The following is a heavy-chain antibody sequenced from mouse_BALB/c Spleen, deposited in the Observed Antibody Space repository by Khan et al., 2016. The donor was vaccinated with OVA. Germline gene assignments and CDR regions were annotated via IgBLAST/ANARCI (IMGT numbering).Heavy chain of an antibody. V-gene: IGHV1-20*02. CDR1: GYSFTGYF. D-gene: IGHD1-3*01. Sequence: VQLKESGPELVKPGASVKISCKASGYSFTGYFMNWVMQSPGKSLEWIGRINPHIGETFYNQKFKGKATLTVDESSSTVHLELRSLASEDSAVYYCARKSGSDFDYWGQGTTLTVSS. CDR2: INPHIGET. CDR3: ARKSGSDFDY. J-gene: IGHJ2*01.